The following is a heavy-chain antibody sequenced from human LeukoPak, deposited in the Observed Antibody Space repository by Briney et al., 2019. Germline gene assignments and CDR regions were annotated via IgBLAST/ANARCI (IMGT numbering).Heavy chain of an antibody. CDR1: GGSISSYY. D-gene: IGHD3-22*01. CDR3: AREGDDSSGYYYYGMDV. Sequence: PSETLSLTCTVSGGSISSYYWSWIRQPPGKGLEWIGYIYYSGSTNYNPSLKSRVTISVDTSKNQFSLKLSSVTAADTAVHYCAREGDDSSGYYYYGMDVWGQGTTVTVSS. J-gene: IGHJ6*02. CDR2: IYYSGST. V-gene: IGHV4-59*01.